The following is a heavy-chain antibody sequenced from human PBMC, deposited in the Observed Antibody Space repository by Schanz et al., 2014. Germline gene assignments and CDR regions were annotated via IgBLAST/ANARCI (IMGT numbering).Heavy chain of an antibody. D-gene: IGHD3-10*01. CDR1: GFTFSSYA. Sequence: EVQLVESGGGLVQPGGSLRLSCAASGFTFSSYAMSWVRQAPGKGLEWVSAISGGGGTTYYADSVKGRFTISRDNSKNSLYLQMNSLRAEDTAVYYCARIGGSVFDYWAQGTLVTVSS. J-gene: IGHJ4*02. V-gene: IGHV3-23*04. CDR2: ISGGGGTT. CDR3: ARIGGSVFDY.